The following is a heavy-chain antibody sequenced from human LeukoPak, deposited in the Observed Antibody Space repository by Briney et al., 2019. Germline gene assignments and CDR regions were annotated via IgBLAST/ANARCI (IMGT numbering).Heavy chain of an antibody. CDR3: ARTVEMATIVGYFDY. CDR1: GYSFTSYW. J-gene: IGHJ4*02. Sequence: GGSLRLSCKGSGYSFTSYWIGWVRQMPGKGLEWMGIIYPGDSDTRYSPSFQGQVTISADKSISTAYLRWSSLKASDTAMYYCARTVEMATIVGYFDYWGQGTLVTVSS. V-gene: IGHV5-51*01. D-gene: IGHD5-24*01. CDR2: IYPGDSDT.